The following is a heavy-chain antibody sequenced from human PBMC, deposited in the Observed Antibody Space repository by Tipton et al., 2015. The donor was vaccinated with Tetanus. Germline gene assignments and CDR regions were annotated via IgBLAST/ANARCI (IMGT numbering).Heavy chain of an antibody. CDR1: GFIFSSYG. Sequence: SLRLSCAASGFIFSSYGIHWVRQAPGKGLEWVAVSWYDGTDKYYADSVKGRFTISRDNSKNTLYLQMNSLRAEDTAVYYCAREADCSGGSCFSGDFDTWGQGTQVNASS. CDR3: AREADCSGGSCFSGDFDT. J-gene: IGHJ4*02. D-gene: IGHD2-15*01. CDR2: SWYDGTDK. V-gene: IGHV3-33*01.